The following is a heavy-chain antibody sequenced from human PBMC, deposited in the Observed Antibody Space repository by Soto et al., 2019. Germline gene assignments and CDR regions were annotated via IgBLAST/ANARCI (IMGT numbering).Heavy chain of an antibody. CDR3: AISASWWNFDY. J-gene: IGHJ4*02. CDR1: GGSFSGYY. Sequence: SETLSLTCAVYGGSFSGYYCSWIRQPPGKGLEWIGEINHSGSTNYNPSLKSRVTISVDTSKNQFSLKLSSVTAADTAVYYCAISASWWNFDYWGQGTLVTVSS. D-gene: IGHD2-15*01. V-gene: IGHV4-34*01. CDR2: INHSGST.